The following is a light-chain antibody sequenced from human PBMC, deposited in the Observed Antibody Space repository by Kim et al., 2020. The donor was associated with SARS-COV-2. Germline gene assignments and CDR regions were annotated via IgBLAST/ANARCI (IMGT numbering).Light chain of an antibody. CDR2: QDS. V-gene: IGLV3-1*01. J-gene: IGLJ3*02. CDR1: KLGDKY. CDR3: QAWDSSTAGWV. Sequence: SYELTQPPSVSVSPGQTASITCSGEKLGDKYACWYQQKPGQSPVLVIYQDSKRPSGIPERFSGSNSGNTATLTISGTQAMDEADYYCQAWDSSTAGWVFGGGTQLTVL.